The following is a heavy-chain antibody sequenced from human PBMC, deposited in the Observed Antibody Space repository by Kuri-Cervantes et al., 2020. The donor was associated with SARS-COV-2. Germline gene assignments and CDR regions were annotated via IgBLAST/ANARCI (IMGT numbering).Heavy chain of an antibody. CDR2: IKQDGSEK. Sequence: GESLKISCAASGFTFTTFAMSWVRQAPGKGLEWVANIKQDGSEKYYVDSVKGRFTISRDNAKKSLYLQMNSLRAEDTAVYYCARDKVVDYWGQGTLVTVSS. J-gene: IGHJ4*02. D-gene: IGHD2-15*01. CDR1: GFTFTTFA. V-gene: IGHV3-7*01. CDR3: ARDKVVDY.